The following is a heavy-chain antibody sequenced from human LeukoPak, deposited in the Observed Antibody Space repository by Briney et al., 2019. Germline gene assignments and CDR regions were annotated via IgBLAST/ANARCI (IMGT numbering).Heavy chain of an antibody. CDR3: ARGEYVISGYRNDAFDI. J-gene: IGHJ3*02. Sequence: VTVSCKXXXYTFTDYYMHWVRQAPGQRLEWMGWINPNSGATKYAQKFQGRVTMTRDTSISTAYMELSRLTSDDTAVYYCARGEYVISGYRNDAFDIWGQGTMVTVSS. V-gene: IGHV1-2*02. D-gene: IGHD3-22*01. CDR2: INPNSGAT. CDR1: XYTFTDYY.